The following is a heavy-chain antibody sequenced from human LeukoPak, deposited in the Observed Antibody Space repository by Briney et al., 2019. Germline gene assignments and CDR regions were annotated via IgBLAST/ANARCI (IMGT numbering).Heavy chain of an antibody. V-gene: IGHV3-21*04. Sequence: PGGSLRLSCAASGFTFSSYSMNWVRQAPGKGLEWVSSISSSSSYIYYADSVKGRFTISRDNAKNSLYLQMNSLRAEDAAVYYCAKVGFTIFGGGFDYWGQGTLVTVSS. D-gene: IGHD3-3*01. CDR3: AKVGFTIFGGGFDY. J-gene: IGHJ4*02. CDR2: ISSSSSYI. CDR1: GFTFSSYS.